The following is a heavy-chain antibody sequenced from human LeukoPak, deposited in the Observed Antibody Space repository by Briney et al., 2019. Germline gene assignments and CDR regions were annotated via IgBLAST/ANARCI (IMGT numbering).Heavy chain of an antibody. V-gene: IGHV4-59*01. CDR3: AREKRYCSSTSCHRDAFDI. CDR1: GGSLSSYY. CDR2: IYYSGST. J-gene: IGHJ3*02. Sequence: SETLSLTCTVSGGSLSSYYWSWIRQPPRKGLEWIGYIYYSGSTNYNPPLKSRVTISVDTSKNQFSLKLSSVTAADTAVYYCAREKRYCSSTSCHRDAFDIWGQGTMVTVSS. D-gene: IGHD2-2*01.